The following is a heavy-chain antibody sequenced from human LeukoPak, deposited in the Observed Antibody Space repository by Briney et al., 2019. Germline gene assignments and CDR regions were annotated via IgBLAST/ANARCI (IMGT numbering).Heavy chain of an antibody. J-gene: IGHJ4*02. CDR3: ARVGDGSSSWYPLH. Sequence: ATVKVSCKASGYTFTGYYMHWVRQAPGQGLEWMGWINPNSGGTNYAQKFQGRVTMTRDTSISTAYMELSRLRSDDTAVYYCARVGDGSSSWYPLHWGQGTLVTVSS. V-gene: IGHV1-2*02. D-gene: IGHD6-13*01. CDR1: GYTFTGYY. CDR2: INPNSGGT.